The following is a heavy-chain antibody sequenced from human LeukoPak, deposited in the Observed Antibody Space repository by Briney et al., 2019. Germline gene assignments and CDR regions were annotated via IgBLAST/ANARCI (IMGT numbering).Heavy chain of an antibody. J-gene: IGHJ5*02. V-gene: IGHV1-8*03. CDR3: ARGSYGDTVEEGKGFDP. D-gene: IGHD4-17*01. CDR1: GYTFTSYG. CDR2: MNPNSGNT. Sequence: GASVKVSCKASGYTFTSYGISWVRQAPGQGLEWMGWMNPNSGNTGYAQKFQSRVTITRNTSISTAYMELSSLRSEDTAVYYCARGSYGDTVEEGKGFDPWGQGTLVTVSS.